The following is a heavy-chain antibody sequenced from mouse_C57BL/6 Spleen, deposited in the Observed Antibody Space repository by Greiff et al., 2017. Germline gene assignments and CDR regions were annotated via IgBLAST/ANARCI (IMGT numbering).Heavy chain of an antibody. Sequence: QVQLQQSGPELVKPGASVKISCKASGYAFSSSWMNWVKQRPGKGLEWIGRIYPGDGDTNYNGKFKGKATLTADKSSSTAYMQLSSLTSEDSAVYFCAKRGYYDYDNYAMDYWGQGTSVTVSS. CDR1: GYAFSSSW. CDR3: AKRGYYDYDNYAMDY. J-gene: IGHJ4*01. D-gene: IGHD2-4*01. V-gene: IGHV1-82*01. CDR2: IYPGDGDT.